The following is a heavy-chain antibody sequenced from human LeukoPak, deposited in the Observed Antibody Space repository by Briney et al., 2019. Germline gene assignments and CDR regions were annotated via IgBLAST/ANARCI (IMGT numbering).Heavy chain of an antibody. Sequence: PGGSPRLSCAASGFTFSSYSMNWVRQAPGKGLEWVSSISSSSSYIYYADSVKGRFTISRDNAKNSLYLQMNSLRAEDTAVYYCARGPPGYFDWLFDYWGQGTLVTVSS. V-gene: IGHV3-21*01. CDR3: ARGPPGYFDWLFDY. J-gene: IGHJ4*02. D-gene: IGHD3-9*01. CDR1: GFTFSSYS. CDR2: ISSSSSYI.